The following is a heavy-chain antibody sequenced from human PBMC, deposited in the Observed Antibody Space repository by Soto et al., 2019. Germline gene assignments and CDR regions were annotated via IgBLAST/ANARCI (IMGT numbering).Heavy chain of an antibody. CDR3: ARGGHMAVVTDIFAS. CDR1: GYPFNTYY. J-gene: IGHJ4*02. CDR2: IHPSGGGS. Sequence: ASVKVSCKSSGYPFNTYYLHWVRQAPGQGLEWMGMIHPSGGGSTYAQKFLGRVTMTMDSSTSTVFMELTSLRSADTAVYYCARGGHMAVVTDIFASGGKETLVPVSS. V-gene: IGHV1-46*02. D-gene: IGHD2-21*02.